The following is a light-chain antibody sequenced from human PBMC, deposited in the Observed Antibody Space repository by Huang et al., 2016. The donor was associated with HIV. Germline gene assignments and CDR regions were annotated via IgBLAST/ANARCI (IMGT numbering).Light chain of an antibody. J-gene: IGKJ1*01. CDR2: GAS. CDR1: QSVTTT. V-gene: IGKV3-15*01. Sequence: EIVMTQSPATLSVSPGESATLSCRASQSVTTTLAWYQQKPGQAPRLVIYGASTRANCSPERFSGSGSGTEFTLTISSLQSEDFGVYYCQQYNNWPPWTFGQGTKVEIK. CDR3: QQYNNWPPWT.